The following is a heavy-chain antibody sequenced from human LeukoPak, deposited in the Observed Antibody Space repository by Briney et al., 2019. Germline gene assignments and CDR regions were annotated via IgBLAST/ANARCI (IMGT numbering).Heavy chain of an antibody. CDR3: AREVSHWFFDV. Sequence: PGGSLRLSCAASGFTFSGYWMSWVRQAPGKGLEWVANIKQDESETYYVDSMKGRFTIYRDNAKNSLFLQMDSLRAEDTAVYFCAREVSHWFFDVWGRGALVTVSS. CDR1: GFTFSGYW. J-gene: IGHJ2*01. V-gene: IGHV3-7*01. CDR2: IKQDESET.